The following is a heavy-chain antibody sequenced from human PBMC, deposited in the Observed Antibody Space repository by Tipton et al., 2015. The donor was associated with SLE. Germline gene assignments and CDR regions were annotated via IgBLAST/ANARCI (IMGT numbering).Heavy chain of an antibody. CDR3: TREKGTYYYGSGSLGAFDI. D-gene: IGHD3-10*01. CDR1: GGSISSSSYY. Sequence: TLSLTCTVSGGSISSSSYYWGRIRQPPGKGLEWIGSIYYSGSTYYNPSLKSRVTISVDTSKNQFSLKLSSVTAADTAVYYCTREKGTYYYGSGSLGAFDIWGQGTMVTVSS. J-gene: IGHJ3*02. CDR2: IYYSGST. V-gene: IGHV4-39*02.